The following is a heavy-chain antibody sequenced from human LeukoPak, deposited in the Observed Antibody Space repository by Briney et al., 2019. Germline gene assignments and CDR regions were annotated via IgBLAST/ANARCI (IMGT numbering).Heavy chain of an antibody. CDR2: ISAYNGNT. D-gene: IGHD2-15*01. J-gene: IGHJ5*02. CDR3: ARDSIVVVVAAPENNWFDP. CDR1: GYTFTSYG. V-gene: IGHV1-18*01. Sequence: RASVKVSCKASGYTFTSYGISWVRQAPGQGLEWMGWISAYNGNTNYAQKLQGRVTMTTDTSTSTAYMELRSLRSDDTAVYYCARDSIVVVVAAPENNWFDPWGQGTLVTVSS.